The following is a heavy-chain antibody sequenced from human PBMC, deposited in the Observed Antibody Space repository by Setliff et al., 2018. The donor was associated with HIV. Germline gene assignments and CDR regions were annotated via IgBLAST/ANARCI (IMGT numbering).Heavy chain of an antibody. D-gene: IGHD2-8*01. CDR3: ATRRFVTGLMTSSGAFEM. V-gene: IGHV4-34*01. CDR2: ISHTGNT. CDR1: GGSFTDYY. J-gene: IGHJ3*02. Sequence: PSETLSLTCDVSGGSFTDYYWSWVRQTPEKGLEWIGEISHTGNTDYNPSLESLLTLSVDTSNKRFSMRLRSVTAADTGVYYCATRRFVTGLMTSSGAFEMWGQGTMVTVSS.